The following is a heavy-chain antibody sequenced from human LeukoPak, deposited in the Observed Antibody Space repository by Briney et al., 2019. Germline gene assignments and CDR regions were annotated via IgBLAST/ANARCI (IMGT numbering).Heavy chain of an antibody. CDR2: ISAYNGNT. Sequence: WASVKVSCKASGYTFTSYGISWVRQAPGQGLEWMGWISAYNGNTNYAQKLQGRVTMTTDTSTSTAYMELRSLRSDDTAVYYCAREIAARPGPYYYYYYMDVWGKGTTVTVSS. CDR3: AREIAARPGPYYYYYYMDV. CDR1: GYTFTSYG. V-gene: IGHV1-18*01. D-gene: IGHD6-6*01. J-gene: IGHJ6*03.